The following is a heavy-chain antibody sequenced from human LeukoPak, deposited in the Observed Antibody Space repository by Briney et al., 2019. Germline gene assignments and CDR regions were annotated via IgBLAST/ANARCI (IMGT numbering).Heavy chain of an antibody. CDR2: ISGSGGST. CDR1: GFTFSSYG. D-gene: IGHD3-10*01. J-gene: IGHJ4*02. CDR3: AKNSGYYGSGSYLDY. Sequence: GGSLRLSCAASGFTFSSYGMSWVRQAPGKGLEWVSAISGSGGSTYYADSVKGRFTISRDNSKNTLYLQMNSLRAEDTAVYYCAKNSGYYGSGSYLDYWGQGTLVTVSS. V-gene: IGHV3-23*01.